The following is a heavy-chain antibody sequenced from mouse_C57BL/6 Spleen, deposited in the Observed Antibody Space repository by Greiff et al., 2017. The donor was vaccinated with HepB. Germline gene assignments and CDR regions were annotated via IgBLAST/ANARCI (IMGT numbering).Heavy chain of an antibody. CDR2: IYPRDGST. CDR1: GYTFTSYD. V-gene: IGHV1-85*01. J-gene: IGHJ4*01. Sequence: VQVVESGPELVKPGASVKLSCKASGYTFTSYDINWVKQRPGQGLEWIGWIYPRDGSTKYNEKFKGKATLTVDTSSSTAYMELHSLTSEDSAVYFCARRGSLTTVVAPYYAMDYWGQGTSVTVSS. D-gene: IGHD1-1*01. CDR3: ARRGSLTTVVAPYYAMDY.